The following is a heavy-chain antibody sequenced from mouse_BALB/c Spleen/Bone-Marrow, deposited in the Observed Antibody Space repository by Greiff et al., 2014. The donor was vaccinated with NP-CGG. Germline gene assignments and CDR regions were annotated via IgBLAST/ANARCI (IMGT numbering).Heavy chain of an antibody. V-gene: IGHV1-4*01. D-gene: IGHD2-14*01. CDR2: INPSSGYT. J-gene: IGHJ1*01. CDR1: GYTFTSYT. Sequence: QLQQSGAELARPGASVKMSCKASGYTFTSYTMHWVKQRPGQGLEWIGYINPSSGYTNYNQKFKDKATLTADKSSSTAYMQLSSLTSEDSAVYYCARYRYDWYFDVWGAGTTVTVSS. CDR3: ARYRYDWYFDV.